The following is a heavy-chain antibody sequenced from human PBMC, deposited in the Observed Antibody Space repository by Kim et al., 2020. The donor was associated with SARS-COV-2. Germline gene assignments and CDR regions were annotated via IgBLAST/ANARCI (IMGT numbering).Heavy chain of an antibody. Sequence: ASVKVSCKASGYTFTSYDINWVRQATGQGLEWMGWMNPNSGNTGYAQKFQGRVIMTRNTSISTAYMELSSLRSEDTAVYYCARGGHYGEGFDPWGQGTLVTVSS. CDR2: MNPNSGNT. J-gene: IGHJ5*02. CDR1: GYTFTSYD. V-gene: IGHV1-8*01. D-gene: IGHD4-17*01. CDR3: ARGGHYGEGFDP.